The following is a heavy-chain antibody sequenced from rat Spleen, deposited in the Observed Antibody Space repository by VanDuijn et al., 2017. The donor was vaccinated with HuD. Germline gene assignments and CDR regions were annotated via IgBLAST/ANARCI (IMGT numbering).Heavy chain of an antibody. Sequence: EVQLVESDGGLVQPGRSLKLSCAVSGFTFSDNYMAWVRQAPTKGLEWVATISHDGSSTYYRDPEKGRFTISRDNAKSTLYLQMDSLRSEDTATYYCTRSYYYDGSSYPLFDYWGQGVMVTVSS. CDR2: ISHDGSST. CDR1: GFTFSDNY. V-gene: IGHV5-29*01. CDR3: TRSYYYDGSSYPLFDY. D-gene: IGHD1-12*02. J-gene: IGHJ2*01.